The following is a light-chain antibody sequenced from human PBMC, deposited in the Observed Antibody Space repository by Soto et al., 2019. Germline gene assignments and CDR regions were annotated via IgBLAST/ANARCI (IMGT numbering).Light chain of an antibody. V-gene: IGLV2-14*01. J-gene: IGLJ1*01. CDR2: DVS. CDR1: SSDVGAYNY. Sequence: QSVLTQSASVSVSPGQSITISCTGTSSDVGAYNYVSWYQQHPGKAPKLIIYDVSNRPSGVSNRFSGSKSGNTASLTISALQAEDEADYYCSSFTSSSPRVFGTGTKVTVL. CDR3: SSFTSSSPRV.